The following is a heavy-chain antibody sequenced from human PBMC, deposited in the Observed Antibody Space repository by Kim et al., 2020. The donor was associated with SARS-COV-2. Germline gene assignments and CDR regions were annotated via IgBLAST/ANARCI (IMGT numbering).Heavy chain of an antibody. D-gene: IGHD1-26*01. V-gene: IGHV3-49*03. Sequence: GGSLRLSCMASGFNFDNYGMSWFRQAPGKGLEWLSFTKHKGHGTTTEYAASVKGSFTISRDASRNIAYLQMTRLKTADTAVYYCSRVFAYLDQHSDSCG. CDR3: SRVFAYLDQHSDS. J-gene: IGHJ5*01. CDR2: TKHKGHGTTT. CDR1: GFNFDNYG.